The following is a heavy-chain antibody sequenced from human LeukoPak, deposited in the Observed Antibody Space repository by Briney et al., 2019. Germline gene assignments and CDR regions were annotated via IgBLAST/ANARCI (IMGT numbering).Heavy chain of an antibody. CDR1: GGSISSYY. J-gene: IGHJ6*04. Sequence: PSETLSLTCTVSGGSISSYYWSWIRQPPGKGLEWIEYIYYSGSTNYNPSLKSRVTISVDTSKNQFSLKLSSVTAADTAVYYCARHASYYYDSSGYPRMDVWGKGTTVTVSS. CDR2: IYYSGST. V-gene: IGHV4-59*08. CDR3: ARHASYYYDSSGYPRMDV. D-gene: IGHD3-22*01.